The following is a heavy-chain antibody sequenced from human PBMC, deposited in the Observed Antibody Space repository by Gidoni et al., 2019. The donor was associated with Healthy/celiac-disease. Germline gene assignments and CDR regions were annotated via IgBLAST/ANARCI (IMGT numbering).Heavy chain of an antibody. D-gene: IGHD6-6*01. CDR1: GGTFSSYA. V-gene: IGHV1-69*01. CDR2: IIPIVGTA. J-gene: IGHJ6*02. Sequence: QVQLVQSGAAVKKPGSSVKVSCMASGGTFSSYAISWVRQAPGQGLEWMGGIIPIVGTANYAQKFQGRVTITADESTSTAYMELSSLRSEDTAVYYCARDTDSSSSSYYYGMDVWGQGTTVTVSS. CDR3: ARDTDSSSSSYYYGMDV.